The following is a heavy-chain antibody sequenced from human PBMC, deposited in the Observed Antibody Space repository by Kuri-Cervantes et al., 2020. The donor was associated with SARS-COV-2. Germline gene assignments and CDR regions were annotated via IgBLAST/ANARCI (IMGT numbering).Heavy chain of an antibody. Sequence: SETLSLTCTVSGCSISSSSYYWSWIRQPPGKGLEWIGEINHSGSTNYNPSLKSRVTISVDTSKNQFSLKLSSVTAADTAVYYCARGGDSSKAYYDYVWGSYRYKSNYFDYWGQGTLVTVSS. CDR2: INHSGST. CDR3: ARGGDSSKAYYDYVWGSYRYKSNYFDY. CDR1: GCSISSSSYY. J-gene: IGHJ4*02. V-gene: IGHV4-39*07. D-gene: IGHD3-16*02.